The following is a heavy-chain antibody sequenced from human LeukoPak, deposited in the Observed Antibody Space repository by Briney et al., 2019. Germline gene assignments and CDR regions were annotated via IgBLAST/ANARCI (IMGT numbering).Heavy chain of an antibody. V-gene: IGHV5-10-1*01. CDR1: GYSFTSYW. D-gene: IGHD4-23*01. J-gene: IGHJ4*02. CDR3: ARRRFDYGGNSLDY. Sequence: GELLRISCKGSGYSFTSYWITWVRQMSGKGLEWMGRIDPRDSYTKYSPSFQGHVTISVDKSISTAYLQWSSLKASDTAMYYCARRRFDYGGNSLDYWGQGTLVTVSS. CDR2: IDPRDSYT.